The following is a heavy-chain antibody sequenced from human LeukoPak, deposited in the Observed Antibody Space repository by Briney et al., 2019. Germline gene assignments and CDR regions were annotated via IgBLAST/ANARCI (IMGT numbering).Heavy chain of an antibody. J-gene: IGHJ4*02. Sequence: PSDPLPLTCNVSGDSISSSNYYWAWIPRPRGKGLEGIGNIYSSGTTHFSPSLRSRPTMSADNSKNQLFLKMISVTAAGTAVYYCARHNMDLSDFDFWGQGTLVTVSS. CDR3: ARHNMDLSDFDF. CDR1: GDSISSSNYY. V-gene: IGHV4-39*01. D-gene: IGHD3-3*01. CDR2: IYSSGTT.